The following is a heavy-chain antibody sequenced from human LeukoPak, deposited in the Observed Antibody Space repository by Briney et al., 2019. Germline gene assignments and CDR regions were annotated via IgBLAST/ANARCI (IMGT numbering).Heavy chain of an antibody. CDR1: GFPFSSYA. CDR2: IWKDGREK. D-gene: IGHD1-26*01. V-gene: IGHV3-7*01. J-gene: IGHJ3*02. Sequence: GGSLRLSCAASGFPFSSYAMSWVRQAPGKGLEWVANIWKDGREKNYVDSVKGRFTISRDNAKNSLYLQMNSLRADDTALYYCARHWEGVESDAFDIWGQGTMVTVSS. CDR3: ARHWEGVESDAFDI.